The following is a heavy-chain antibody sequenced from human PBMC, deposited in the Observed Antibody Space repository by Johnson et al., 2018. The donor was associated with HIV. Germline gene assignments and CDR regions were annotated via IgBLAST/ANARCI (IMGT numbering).Heavy chain of an antibody. Sequence: EVQLVESGGGLVQPGGSLRLSCAVSGFTFSSYDMHWVRQIPGKGLVCVSHIFNDGSSTTYADSVKGRFTISRDNAKNSLYLQMNSLRAEDTAVYYCARERATLWFRASGAAFDIWGQGTMVTVSS. V-gene: IGHV3-74*01. CDR2: IFNDGSST. J-gene: IGHJ3*02. CDR3: ARERATLWFRASGAAFDI. CDR1: GFTFSSYD. D-gene: IGHD3-10*01.